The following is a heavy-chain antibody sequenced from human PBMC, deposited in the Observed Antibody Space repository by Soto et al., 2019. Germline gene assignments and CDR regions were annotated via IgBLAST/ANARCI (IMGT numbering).Heavy chain of an antibody. J-gene: IGHJ4*02. V-gene: IGHV1-3*01. CDR3: AKVGTVSPFDY. Sequence: ASVKVSCKASGYRFASYSMHWVRQAPGQRLEWMGWINAGSGNTKYSQKFQGRVTITRDRSATTAYMELSSLTSEDTAVYYCAKVGTVSPFDYWGQGTLVTVSS. CDR2: INAGSGNT. D-gene: IGHD4-4*01. CDR1: GYRFASYS.